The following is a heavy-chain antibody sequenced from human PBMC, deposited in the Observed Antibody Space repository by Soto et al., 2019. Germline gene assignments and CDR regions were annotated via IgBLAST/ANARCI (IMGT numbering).Heavy chain of an antibody. CDR2: ISGSGGST. D-gene: IGHD4-17*01. CDR1: GFTFSSYA. Sequence: TGGSLRLSCAASGFTFSSYAMSWVRQAPGKGLEWVSAISGSGGSTYYADSVKGRFTISRDNSKNTLYLQMNSLRAEDTAVYYCAKDSGNAVTTWYYFDYWGQGTLVTVSS. J-gene: IGHJ4*02. V-gene: IGHV3-23*01. CDR3: AKDSGNAVTTWYYFDY.